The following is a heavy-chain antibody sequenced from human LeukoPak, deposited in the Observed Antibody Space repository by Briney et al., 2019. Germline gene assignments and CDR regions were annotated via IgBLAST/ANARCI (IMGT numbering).Heavy chain of an antibody. Sequence: SETLSLTCTVSGGSISSYYWSWVRQPPGKGLEWIGYIYYSGSTNYNPSLKSRVTISVDTSKNQFSLKLSSVTAADTAVYYCARYVWGSYPTFDDYWGQGTLVTVSS. CDR1: GGSISSYY. D-gene: IGHD3-16*02. CDR3: ARYVWGSYPTFDDY. CDR2: IYYSGST. J-gene: IGHJ4*02. V-gene: IGHV4-59*01.